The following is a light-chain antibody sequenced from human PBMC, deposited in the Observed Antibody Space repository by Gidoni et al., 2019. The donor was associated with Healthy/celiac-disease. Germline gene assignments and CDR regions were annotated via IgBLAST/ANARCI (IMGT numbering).Light chain of an antibody. CDR2: GNS. Sequence: QSVLTQPPSVSGAPGQRVTISCTGSSSNIGAGYAVHWYQQLPVTAPKLLSYGNSNRPSGVPDRFSVSKSGTSASLAITGLQAEDEADYYCQSYDSSLSGWVFGGGTKLTVL. J-gene: IGLJ3*02. CDR1: SSNIGAGYA. V-gene: IGLV1-40*01. CDR3: QSYDSSLSGWV.